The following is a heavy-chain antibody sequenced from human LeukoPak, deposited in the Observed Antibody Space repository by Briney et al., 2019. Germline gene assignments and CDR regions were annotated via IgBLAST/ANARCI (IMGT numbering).Heavy chain of an antibody. Sequence: GGSLRLSCAASGFTFSNYAMCWVRQAPGKGLEWVSAISGSGGSTYYADSVKGRFTISRDNSENTLYLQMNSLRAEDTAIYYCAKDPYSNPLNFDYWGQGTLVTVSS. CDR1: GFTFSNYA. J-gene: IGHJ4*02. D-gene: IGHD4-11*01. V-gene: IGHV3-23*01. CDR3: AKDPYSNPLNFDY. CDR2: ISGSGGST.